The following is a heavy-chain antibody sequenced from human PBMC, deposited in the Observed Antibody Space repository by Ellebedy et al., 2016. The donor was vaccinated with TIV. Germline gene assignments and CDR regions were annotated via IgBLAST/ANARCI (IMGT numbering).Heavy chain of an antibody. J-gene: IGHJ4*02. CDR2: IYSAGTT. CDR1: GFTFRNYA. Sequence: GESLKISCAASGFTFRNYAMTWVRQAPGKRLEWVSIIYSAGTTYYADSVKGRFTISRDSSKNTLYLQMNSLRAEDTAVYYCARDAAGNGGKLDYWGQGALVTVSS. CDR3: ARDAAGNGGKLDY. D-gene: IGHD4-23*01. V-gene: IGHV3-23*01.